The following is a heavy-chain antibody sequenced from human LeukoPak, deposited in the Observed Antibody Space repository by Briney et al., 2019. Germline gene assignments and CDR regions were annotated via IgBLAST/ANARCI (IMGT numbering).Heavy chain of an antibody. CDR1: GLTFRSYE. D-gene: IGHD6-6*01. CDR3: ARGPSIAARYDAFDI. J-gene: IGHJ3*02. V-gene: IGHV3-48*03. CDR2: ISSSGNTI. Sequence: QPGGSLRLSCAASGLTFRSYEMNWVRQAPGKGLEWVSYISSSGNTISYADSVKGRFTISRDNAKNSLYLQVISLRAEDTAVYYCARGPSIAARYDAFDIWGQGTMVTVSS.